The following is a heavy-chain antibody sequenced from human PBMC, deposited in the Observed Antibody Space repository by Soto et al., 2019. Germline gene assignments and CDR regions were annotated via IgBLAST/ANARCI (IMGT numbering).Heavy chain of an antibody. D-gene: IGHD2-2*01. CDR3: ARSVPAANYYYGMDV. CDR2: IWYDGSNK. J-gene: IGHJ6*02. Sequence: QVQLVESGGGVVQPGRSLRLSCAASGFTFSSYGMHWVRQAPGKGLEWVAVIWYDGSNKYYADSVKGRFTISRDNSKNTLDLQMNSLRAEDTAVYYCARSVPAANYYYGMDVWGQGTTVTVSS. V-gene: IGHV3-33*01. CDR1: GFTFSSYG.